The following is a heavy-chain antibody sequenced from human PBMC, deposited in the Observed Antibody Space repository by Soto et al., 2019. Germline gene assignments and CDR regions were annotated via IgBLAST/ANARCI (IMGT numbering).Heavy chain of an antibody. V-gene: IGHV3-23*01. D-gene: IGHD4-4*01. Sequence: EVQLLESGGDLVQPGGSLRLSCAASGFTFKAYAMTWVRQAPGKGLEWVSAIGGSGGNRYYAASVKGRFTISRDNSKDTVDLQMSSLRVEDTAVYYCARVASDYINSVDHWGQGILVTVSS. CDR3: ARVASDYINSVDH. CDR1: GFTFKAYA. J-gene: IGHJ4*02. CDR2: IGGSGGNR.